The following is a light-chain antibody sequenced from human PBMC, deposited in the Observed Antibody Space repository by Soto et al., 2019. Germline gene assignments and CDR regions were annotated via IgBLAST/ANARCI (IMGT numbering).Light chain of an antibody. CDR3: QSYDSTLSGSKV. Sequence: QSALTQPPSVSGAPGQRVTISCAGSSSNIGASYDVHWYQQLPGTAPKVVIYGSGNRPSGVPDRFSGSKSGTSASLAIAGLQAEDEADYYCQSYDSTLSGSKVFGTGTNVTVL. CDR1: SSNIGASYD. V-gene: IGLV1-40*01. CDR2: GSG. J-gene: IGLJ1*01.